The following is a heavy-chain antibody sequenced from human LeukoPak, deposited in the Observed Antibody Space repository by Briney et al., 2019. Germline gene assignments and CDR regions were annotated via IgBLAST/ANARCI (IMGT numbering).Heavy chain of an antibody. CDR1: GFTFSSYS. CDR3: ARDSRRDFWSGYLGGANWFDP. J-gene: IGHJ5*02. CDR2: ISSSSSYI. V-gene: IGHV3-21*01. Sequence: PGGSLRLSCAASGFTFSSYSMNWVRQAPGKGLEWVSSISSSSSYIYYADSVKGRFTISRDSAKNSLYLQMNSLRAEDTAVYYCARDSRRDFWSGYLGGANWFDPWGQGTLVTVSS. D-gene: IGHD3-3*01.